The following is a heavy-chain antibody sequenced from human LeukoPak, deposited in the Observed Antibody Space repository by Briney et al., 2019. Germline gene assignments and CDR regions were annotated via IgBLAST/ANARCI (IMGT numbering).Heavy chain of an antibody. D-gene: IGHD1-7*01. CDR3: ARGTGITGTTFGY. J-gene: IGHJ4*02. V-gene: IGHV3-23*01. CDR2: ISGSGGST. CDR1: GFTFSSYA. Sequence: GGSLRLSCAASGFTFSSYAMSWVRQAPGKGLEWVSAISGSGGSTYYADSVKGRFTISRDNAKNSLYLQMNSLRAEDTAVYYCARGTGITGTTFGYWGQGTLVTVSS.